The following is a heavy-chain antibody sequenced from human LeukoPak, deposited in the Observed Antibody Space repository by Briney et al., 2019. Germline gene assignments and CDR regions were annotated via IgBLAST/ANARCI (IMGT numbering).Heavy chain of an antibody. CDR3: ARGRGYYYGSGSYWVI. CDR2: INHSGST. V-gene: IGHV4-34*01. CDR1: GGSFSGYY. D-gene: IGHD3-10*01. J-gene: IGHJ3*02. Sequence: SSETLSLTCAVYGGSFSGYYWSWIRQPPGKGLEWIGDINHSGSTNYNPSPKSRVTISVDTSKNQFSLKLSSVTAADTAVYYCARGRGYYYGSGSYWVIWGQGTMVTVSS.